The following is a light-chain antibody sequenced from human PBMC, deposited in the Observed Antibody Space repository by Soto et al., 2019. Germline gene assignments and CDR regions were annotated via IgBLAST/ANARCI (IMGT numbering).Light chain of an antibody. CDR3: SSYAGSHTFFV. Sequence: QSALTQPPSASGSPGQSVTISGTGTSSDVGGYDYVSWYQHHAGKAPKLLIFAVTKRPSGVPDRFSGSRSGNTASLTVSGLQAEDEAVYYCSSYAGSHTFFVFGSGTKLTVL. CDR1: SSDVGGYDY. CDR2: AVT. V-gene: IGLV2-8*01. J-gene: IGLJ1*01.